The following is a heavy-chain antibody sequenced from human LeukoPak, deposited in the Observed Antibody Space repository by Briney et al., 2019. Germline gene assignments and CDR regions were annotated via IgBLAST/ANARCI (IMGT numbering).Heavy chain of an antibody. Sequence: GGSLRLSCAASGFTFSAYWMSWVRQAPGKGLEWVANIREDGSEKYYVDSVKGRFTISRDNAKNSLYLQMNSLRAEDTAVYFCARDSYSKNDYWGQGTLVTVSS. D-gene: IGHD4-11*01. J-gene: IGHJ4*02. CDR1: GFTFSAYW. V-gene: IGHV3-7*01. CDR2: IREDGSEK. CDR3: ARDSYSKNDY.